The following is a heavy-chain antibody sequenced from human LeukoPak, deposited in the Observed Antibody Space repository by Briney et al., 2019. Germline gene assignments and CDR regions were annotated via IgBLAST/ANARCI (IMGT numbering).Heavy chain of an antibody. V-gene: IGHV3-30*18. CDR2: ISYDGSNK. CDR1: GFTFSSYG. D-gene: IGHD2-2*02. Sequence: GGSLRLSCAASGFTFSSYGMHWVRQAPGKGLEWVAVISYDGSNKYYADSVKGRFTISRDNSKNTLYLQMNSLRAEDTAVYYCAKEEAHGYCSSSSCYKARYYFDYWGQGTLVTVSS. J-gene: IGHJ4*02. CDR3: AKEEAHGYCSSSSCYKARYYFDY.